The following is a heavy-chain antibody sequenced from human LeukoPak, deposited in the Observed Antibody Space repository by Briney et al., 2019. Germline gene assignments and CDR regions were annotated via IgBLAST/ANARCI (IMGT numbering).Heavy chain of an antibody. Sequence: GGSLRLSCAASGFTFSRYWMSWVRQAPGKGLEWAANINQDGREKYYVDSVKGRFTISRDNAKNLLYLQMNSLRAEDTAVYYCARDKYNWFDPWGQGTLVTVSS. V-gene: IGHV3-7*01. J-gene: IGHJ5*02. CDR2: INQDGREK. CDR1: GFTFSRYW. CDR3: ARDKYNWFDP.